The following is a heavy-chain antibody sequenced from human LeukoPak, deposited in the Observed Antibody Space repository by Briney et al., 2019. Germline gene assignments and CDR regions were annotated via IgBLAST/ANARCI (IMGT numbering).Heavy chain of an antibody. V-gene: IGHV1-24*01. CDR3: ATALLKYDSSGYYFANFDY. CDR1: GYTLTELS. J-gene: IGHJ4*02. CDR2: FDPEDGET. D-gene: IGHD3-22*01. Sequence: ASVTVSCKVSGYTLTELSMHWVRQAPGKGLEWMGGFDPEDGETIYAQKFQGRVTMTEDTSTDTAYMELSSLRSEDTAVYYCATALLKYDSSGYYFANFDYWGRGTLVTVSS.